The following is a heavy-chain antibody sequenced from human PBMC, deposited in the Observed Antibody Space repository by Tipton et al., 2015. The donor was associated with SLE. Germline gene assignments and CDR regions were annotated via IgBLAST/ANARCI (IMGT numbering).Heavy chain of an antibody. J-gene: IGHJ3*02. CDR1: GFTFSSYE. V-gene: IGHV3-48*03. CDR3: ARDRSSSSWPEISDDAFDI. Sequence: SLRLSCAASGFTFSSYEMNWVRQAPGKGLEWVSYISSSGSTIYYADSVKGRFTISRDNAKNSLYLQMNSLRAEDTAVYYCARDRSSSSWPEISDDAFDIWGQGTMVTVSS. D-gene: IGHD6-13*01. CDR2: ISSSGSTI.